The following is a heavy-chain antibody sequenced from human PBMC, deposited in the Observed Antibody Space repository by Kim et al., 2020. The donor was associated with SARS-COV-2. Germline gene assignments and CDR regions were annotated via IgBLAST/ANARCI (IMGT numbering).Heavy chain of an antibody. V-gene: IGHV3-30*18. D-gene: IGHD6-19*01. CDR3: AKDRTYGSPYYGMDV. J-gene: IGHJ6*02. Sequence: GGSLRLSCVASGFTFSSYGIHWVRQAPGKGLEWVAVISYDGNNQDYEDSVKGRFTISRDNSKNTLFLQMNSLRPEDTGVYFCAKDRTYGSPYYGMDVWGQGTTVTVSS. CDR2: ISYDGNNQ. CDR1: GFTFSSYG.